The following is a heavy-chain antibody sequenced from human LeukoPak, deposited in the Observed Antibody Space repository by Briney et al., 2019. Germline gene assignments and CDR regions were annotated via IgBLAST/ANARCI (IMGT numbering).Heavy chain of an antibody. D-gene: IGHD2-8*01. CDR3: TTVGGRYCTNGVCRYFDY. V-gene: IGHV3-15*01. Sequence: GGSLRLSCAASGFTFSNAWMSWVRQAPGKGLEWVGRIKSKTDGGTTDYAAPAKGRFTISRDDSKNTLYLQMNSLKTEDTAVYYCTTVGGRYCTNGVCRYFDYWGQGTLVTVSS. CDR1: GFTFSNAW. J-gene: IGHJ4*02. CDR2: IKSKTDGGTT.